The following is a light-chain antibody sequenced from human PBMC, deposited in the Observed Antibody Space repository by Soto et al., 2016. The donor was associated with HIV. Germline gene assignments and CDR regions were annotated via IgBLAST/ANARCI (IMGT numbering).Light chain of an antibody. Sequence: SYVVTQPPSVSVAPGQTARITCGGINIGSKSVHWYQQKPGQAPVLVIYDDRDRPSGIPERFSGSNSGSTATLTINGVEAKDEADFYCQVWDSHNDPWVFGGGTKLTVL. V-gene: IGLV3-21*02. CDR3: QVWDSHNDPWV. CDR2: DDR. CDR1: NIGSKS. J-gene: IGLJ3*02.